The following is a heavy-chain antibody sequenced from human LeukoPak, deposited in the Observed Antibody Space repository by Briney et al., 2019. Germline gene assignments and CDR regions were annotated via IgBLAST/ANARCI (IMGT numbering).Heavy chain of an antibody. D-gene: IGHD2-2*02. CDR2: ISYEGIDK. CDR1: RFTFSSYA. V-gene: IGHV3-30-3*01. Sequence: GGSLRLSCAASRFTFSSYAMHWVRQAPGKGLEWVAIISYEGIDKYYADSVKGRFTISRDNSKNTLYLQMNSLRPEDTAVYYCARDAPCSSTSCYIDYWGQGTLVTVSS. CDR3: ARDAPCSSTSCYIDY. J-gene: IGHJ4*02.